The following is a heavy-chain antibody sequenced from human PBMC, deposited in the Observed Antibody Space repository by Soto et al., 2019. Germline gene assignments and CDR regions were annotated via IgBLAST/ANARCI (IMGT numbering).Heavy chain of an antibody. CDR1: GGSISSSNW. J-gene: IGHJ4*02. V-gene: IGHV4-4*02. CDR3: AIQGTSDFDY. Sequence: QVQLQESGPGLVKPSGTLSVTCAVSGGSISSSNWWTWVRQPPGKGLEWIGEIYHSGTANYNPSLKSRVVISGDRSRNHLSLTLSSVTAADTAGYYCAIQGTSDFDYWGQGILVTVSS. D-gene: IGHD1-7*01. CDR2: IYHSGTA.